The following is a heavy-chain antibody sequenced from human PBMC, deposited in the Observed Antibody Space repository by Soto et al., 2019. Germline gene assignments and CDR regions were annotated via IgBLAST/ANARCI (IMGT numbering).Heavy chain of an antibody. V-gene: IGHV4-4*02. J-gene: IGHJ5*02. D-gene: IGHD2-8*01. CDR3: ARLLMVYPRDNWFDP. Sequence: SETLSLTCAVSGGSISSSNWWSWVRQPPGKGLEWIGEIYHSGSTNYNPSLKSRVTISVDKSKNQFSLKLSYVTAADTAVYYCARLLMVYPRDNWFDPWGQGTMVTVSS. CDR1: GGSISSSNW. CDR2: IYHSGST.